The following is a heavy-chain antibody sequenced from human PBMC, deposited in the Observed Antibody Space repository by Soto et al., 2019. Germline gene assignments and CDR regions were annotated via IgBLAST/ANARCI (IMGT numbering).Heavy chain of an antibody. CDR2: IYYSGST. V-gene: IGHV4-59*01. Sequence: QVQLQESGPGLVKPSETLSLTCTVSGGSISSYYWSWIRQPPGKGLEWIGYIYYSGSTNYNPSLKSRVTIPVDTPKTPFSLQLSSVTAADTAVYYCARVTLQVPAAGYYYYMDVWGKGTTVTVSS. D-gene: IGHD2-2*01. CDR1: GGSISSYY. CDR3: ARVTLQVPAAGYYYYMDV. J-gene: IGHJ6*03.